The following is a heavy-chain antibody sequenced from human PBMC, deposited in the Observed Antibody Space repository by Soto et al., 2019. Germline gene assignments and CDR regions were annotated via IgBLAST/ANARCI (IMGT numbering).Heavy chain of an antibody. CDR1: GDSISSFY. CDR3: ARGRYSYSNWFDP. CDR2: IYHSGST. V-gene: IGHV4-59*01. D-gene: IGHD5-18*01. Sequence: SETLSLTCTVSGDSISSFYWSWIRQPPGNGLEWIGYIYHSGSTNYNPSLKSRVTISVDTSKNQFSLKLSSVTAADTAVYYCARGRYSYSNWFDPWGQGTLVTVSS. J-gene: IGHJ5*02.